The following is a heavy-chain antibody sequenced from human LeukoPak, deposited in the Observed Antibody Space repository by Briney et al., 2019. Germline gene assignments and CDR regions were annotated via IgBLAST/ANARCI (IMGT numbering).Heavy chain of an antibody. Sequence: PSEALSLTCTVSGGSISSSSYYWGWIRQPPGKGLEWIGSIYYSGSTYYNPSLKSRVTISVDTSKNQFSLKLSSATAADTAVYYCARTDTAMGFDPWGQGTLVTVSS. CDR2: IYYSGST. D-gene: IGHD5-18*01. CDR1: GGSISSSSYY. J-gene: IGHJ5*02. V-gene: IGHV4-39*01. CDR3: ARTDTAMGFDP.